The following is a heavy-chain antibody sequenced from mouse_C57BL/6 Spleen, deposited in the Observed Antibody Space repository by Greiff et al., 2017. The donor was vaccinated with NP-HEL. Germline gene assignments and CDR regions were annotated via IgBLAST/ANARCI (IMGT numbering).Heavy chain of an antibody. CDR2: ISYDGSN. V-gene: IGHV3-6*01. Sequence: VQLKESGPGLVKPSQSLSLTCSVTGYSITSGYYWNWIRQFPGNKLEWMGYISYDGSNNYNPSLKNRISITRDTSKNQFFLKLNSVTTEDTATYYCARVDGYSYAMDYWGQGTSVTVSS. J-gene: IGHJ4*01. CDR3: ARVDGYSYAMDY. CDR1: GYSITSGYY. D-gene: IGHD2-3*01.